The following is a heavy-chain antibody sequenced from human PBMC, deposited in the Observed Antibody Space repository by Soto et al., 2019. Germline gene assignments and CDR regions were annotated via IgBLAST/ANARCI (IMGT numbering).Heavy chain of an antibody. CDR1: GGSISSGGYY. Sequence: SETLSLTCTVSGGSISSGGYYWSWIRQHPGKGLEWIGYIYYSGSTYYNPSLKSRVTISVDTSKNQFSLKLSSVTAADTAVYYCARDNITGTTEAFDIWGQGTMVTVSS. CDR3: ARDNITGTTEAFDI. V-gene: IGHV4-31*03. D-gene: IGHD1-7*01. J-gene: IGHJ3*02. CDR2: IYYSGST.